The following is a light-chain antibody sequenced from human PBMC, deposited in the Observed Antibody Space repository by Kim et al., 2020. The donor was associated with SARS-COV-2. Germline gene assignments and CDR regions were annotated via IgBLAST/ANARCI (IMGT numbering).Light chain of an antibody. Sequence: SASTGDSVTITCRASQGISSYLAWYQQKSGQVPKLLIYAASTLQTGVPSRFSGSGSGTDFTLPISCLQSEDFATYYCQQYYTSPYTFGQGTKLEI. J-gene: IGKJ2*01. V-gene: IGKV1-8*01. CDR3: QQYYTSPYT. CDR2: AAS. CDR1: QGISSY.